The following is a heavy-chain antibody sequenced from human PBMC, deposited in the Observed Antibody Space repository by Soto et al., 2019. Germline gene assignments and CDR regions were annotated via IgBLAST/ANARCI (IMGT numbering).Heavy chain of an antibody. CDR2: IYYSGST. V-gene: IGHV4-39*01. Sequence: SETLSLTCTVSGGSISSSSYYWGWIRQPPGKGLEWIGSIYYSGSTYYNPSLKSRVTISVDTSKNQFSLKLSSVTAADTAVYYCARSLITMVPEADRAQGTLDTGSS. CDR1: GGSISSSSYY. J-gene: IGHJ4*02. CDR3: ARSLITMVPEAD. D-gene: IGHD3-10*01.